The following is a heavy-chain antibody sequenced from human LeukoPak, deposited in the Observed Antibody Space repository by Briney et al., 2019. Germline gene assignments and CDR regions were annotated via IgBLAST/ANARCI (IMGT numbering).Heavy chain of an antibody. CDR2: IYYSGST. D-gene: IGHD6-6*01. V-gene: IGHV4-59*01. CDR1: GGSFSGYY. Sequence: SETLSLTCAVYGGSFSGYYWSWIRQPPGKGLEWIGYIYYSGSTNYNPSLKSRVTISVDTSKNQFSLKLSSVTAADTAVYYCARIAARRVDYWGQGTLVTVSS. CDR3: ARIAARRVDY. J-gene: IGHJ4*02.